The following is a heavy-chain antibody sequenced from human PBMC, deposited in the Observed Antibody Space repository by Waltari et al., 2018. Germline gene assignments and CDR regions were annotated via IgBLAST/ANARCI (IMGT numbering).Heavy chain of an antibody. CDR2: ITKKADGETT. D-gene: IGHD4-17*01. Sequence: EAQLLESGGGLVQPGGSLRVSCVGSGFTFSDYYMQWVRQAPGKGLEWVGLITKKADGETTQYASSVKGRVTISRDDSKSITYLQMNNLKTEDTAVYYCARGQFTVAYGLDSWGQGVVVTVSS. J-gene: IGHJ4*03. V-gene: IGHV3-49*04. CDR1: GFTFSDYY. CDR3: ARGQFTVAYGLDS.